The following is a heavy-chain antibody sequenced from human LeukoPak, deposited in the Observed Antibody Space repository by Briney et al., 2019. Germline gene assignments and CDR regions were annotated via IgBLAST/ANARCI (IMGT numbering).Heavy chain of an antibody. CDR2: VYHSGST. Sequence: PSETLSLTCTIFGSSISDNSYWGWIRRPPGKGLEWIGSVYHSGSTYYNPSLKSRVTISVDTSKNQFSLKLSSVTAADTAVYYCARSGYSYYYYYMDVWGKGTTVTVSS. V-gene: IGHV4-38-2*02. CDR1: GSSISDNSY. J-gene: IGHJ6*03. D-gene: IGHD3-3*01. CDR3: ARSGYSYYYYYMDV.